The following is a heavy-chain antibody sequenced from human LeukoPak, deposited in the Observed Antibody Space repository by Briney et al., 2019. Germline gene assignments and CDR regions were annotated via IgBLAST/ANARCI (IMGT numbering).Heavy chain of an antibody. Sequence: EASVKVSCKASGGTFSSYAISWVRQAPGQGLEWMGGIIPIFGTANYAQKFQGRVTITADESTSTAYMELSSLRSEDTAVYYCARAPSYYDFWSGYYTGYYYYYMDVWGKGTTVTVSS. CDR1: GGTFSSYA. CDR2: IIPIFGTA. CDR3: ARAPSYYDFWSGYYTGYYYYYMDV. V-gene: IGHV1-69*13. D-gene: IGHD3-3*01. J-gene: IGHJ6*03.